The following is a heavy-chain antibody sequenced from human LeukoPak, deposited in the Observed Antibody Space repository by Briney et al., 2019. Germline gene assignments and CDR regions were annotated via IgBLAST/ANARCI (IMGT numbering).Heavy chain of an antibody. J-gene: IGHJ4*02. V-gene: IGHV1-69*13. Sequence: SVKVSCKASGGTFSSYAISWVRQAPGQGLEWMGGIIPIFGTANYAQKFQGRVTITADESTSTAYMELSSLRSEDTAVYYCARGRYFDWLLYHPLDYWGQGTLVTVSS. CDR1: GGTFSSYA. CDR2: IIPIFGTA. D-gene: IGHD3-9*01. CDR3: ARGRYFDWLLYHPLDY.